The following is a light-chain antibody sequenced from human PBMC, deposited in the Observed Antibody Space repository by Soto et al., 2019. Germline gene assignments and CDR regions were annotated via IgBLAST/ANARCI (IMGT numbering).Light chain of an antibody. J-gene: IGLJ1*01. Sequence: QSVLAQARSVSGAPGPSVTISCTGTSSDVGGYKYVSWYQQHPGKAPKLMIYDVSQRPSVVPDRFSGSKSGNTASLTISGLQAEDEADYYCCSFAGGYTWVFGTGTKVTVL. CDR3: CSFAGGYTWV. CDR1: SSDVGGYKY. V-gene: IGLV2-11*01. CDR2: DVS.